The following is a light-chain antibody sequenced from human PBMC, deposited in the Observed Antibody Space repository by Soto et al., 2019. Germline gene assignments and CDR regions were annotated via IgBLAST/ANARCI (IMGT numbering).Light chain of an antibody. CDR1: QSVSSY. J-gene: IGKJ5*01. V-gene: IGKV3-11*01. Sequence: EIVLTQAPATVSLSPGERATLSCRASQSVSSYLAWYQHKPCQAPRLLIYDASNRATGIPARFSGSGSGTDVTLTIRSPEPQDFAVYYCQQRTDWPTAVTFGQGKRLEI. CDR2: DAS. CDR3: QQRTDWPTAVT.